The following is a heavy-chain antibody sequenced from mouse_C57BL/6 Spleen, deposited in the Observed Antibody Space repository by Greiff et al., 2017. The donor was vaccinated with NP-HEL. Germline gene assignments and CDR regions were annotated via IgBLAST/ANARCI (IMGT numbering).Heavy chain of an antibody. J-gene: IGHJ4*01. CDR3: ARFSQGAMDY. Sequence: QVQLKQSGAELARPGASVKLSCKASGYTFTSYGISWVKQRTGQGLEWIGEIYPRSGNTYYNEKFKGKATLTADKSSSTAYMELRSLTSEDSAVYFCARFSQGAMDYWGQGTSVTVSS. V-gene: IGHV1-81*01. CDR2: IYPRSGNT. CDR1: GYTFTSYG.